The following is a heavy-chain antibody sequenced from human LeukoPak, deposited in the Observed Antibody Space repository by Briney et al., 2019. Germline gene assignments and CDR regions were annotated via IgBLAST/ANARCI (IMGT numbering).Heavy chain of an antibody. D-gene: IGHD2-2*01. V-gene: IGHV3-49*04. CDR2: IRNKAYGGTA. CDR3: TRNPLGIPAAVDYFDY. CDR1: GFTFGDYA. Sequence: PGGSLILSCRGSGFTFGDYAMTWVRQAPGKGLEWVGFIRNKAYGGTAEYAASVKGRFTISRDDSKSIAYLQMNSLKIEDTAVYSCTRNPLGIPAAVDYFDYWGRGTLVTVSS. J-gene: IGHJ4*02.